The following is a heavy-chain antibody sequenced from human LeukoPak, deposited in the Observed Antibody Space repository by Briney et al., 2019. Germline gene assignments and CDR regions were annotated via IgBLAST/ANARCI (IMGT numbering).Heavy chain of an antibody. V-gene: IGHV7-4-1*02. CDR2: INTNTGNP. CDR1: GYTFTSYA. CDR3: ARGYTGEDDYYFDY. J-gene: IGHJ4*02. Sequence: GPVKVSCKASGYTFTSYAMNWVRQAPGRGLEWMGWINTNTGNPTYAQGFTGRFVFSLDTSVSTAYLQISSLKAEDTAVYYCARGYTGEDDYYFDYWGQGTLVTVSS. D-gene: IGHD7-27*01.